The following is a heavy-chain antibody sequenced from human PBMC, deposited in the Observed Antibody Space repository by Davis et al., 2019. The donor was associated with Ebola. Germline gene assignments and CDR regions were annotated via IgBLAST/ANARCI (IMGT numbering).Heavy chain of an antibody. V-gene: IGHV4-59*01. CDR3: ARGRGWFGSFSFYYMDV. CDR2: ISHSGST. D-gene: IGHD3-10*01. CDR1: GFTFSSYW. Sequence: PGGSLRLSCAASGFTFSSYWMTWIRQSPGKGLEWIGYISHSGSTKYNPSLKNRVTLSVDTSKNHFSLRLNSVAAADTAVYFCARGRGWFGSFSFYYMDVWGKGTTVTVSS. J-gene: IGHJ6*03.